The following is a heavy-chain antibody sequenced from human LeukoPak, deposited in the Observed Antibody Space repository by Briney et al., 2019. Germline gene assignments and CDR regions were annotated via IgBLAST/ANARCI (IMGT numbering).Heavy chain of an antibody. J-gene: IGHJ5*02. CDR1: GGSISSGDYY. CDR2: IYYSGIT. Sequence: SETLSLXCTVSGGSISSGDYYWSWIRQPPGKGLEWIGYIYYSGITYYNPSLKSRVTISVDTSKNQFSLKLSSVTAADTAVYYCARFYDFWSGRTGFDPWGRGTLVTVSS. V-gene: IGHV4-30-4*08. CDR3: ARFYDFWSGRTGFDP. D-gene: IGHD3-3*01.